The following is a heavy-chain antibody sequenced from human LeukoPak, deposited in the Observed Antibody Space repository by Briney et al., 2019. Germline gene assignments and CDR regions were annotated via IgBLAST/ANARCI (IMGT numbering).Heavy chain of an antibody. D-gene: IGHD2-15*01. V-gene: IGHV1-69*04. J-gene: IGHJ4*02. Sequence: SVKVSCKASGGTFSSYAISWVRQAPGQGLEWMGRIIPILGIANYAQKFQGRVTITADKSTGTAYMELSSLRSEDTAVYYCARLNCSSGSCYWSPFDYWGQGTLVTVSS. CDR1: GGTFSSYA. CDR3: ARLNCSSGSCYWSPFDY. CDR2: IIPILGIA.